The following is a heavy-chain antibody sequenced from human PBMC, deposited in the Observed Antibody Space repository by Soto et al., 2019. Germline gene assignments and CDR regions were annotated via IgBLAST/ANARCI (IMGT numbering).Heavy chain of an antibody. Sequence: PSETLSLTCAVYGGSFSGYYWRWIRKPPGKGLEWIGEINHSGSTNYNPSLKSRVTISVDTSKNQFSLKLSSVTAADTAVYYCAKGVPAAIRTDAFDILGQGTMVTGSS. V-gene: IGHV4-34*01. CDR1: GGSFSGYY. CDR2: INHSGST. J-gene: IGHJ3*02. CDR3: AKGVPAAIRTDAFDI. D-gene: IGHD2-2*01.